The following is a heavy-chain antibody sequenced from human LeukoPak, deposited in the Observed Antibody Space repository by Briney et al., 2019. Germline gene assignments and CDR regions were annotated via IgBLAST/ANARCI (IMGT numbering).Heavy chain of an antibody. CDR2: INSEGTST. V-gene: IGHV3-74*01. CDR1: GFTFSSYW. D-gene: IGHD1-26*01. CDR3: ARAIHLVGAFDI. J-gene: IGHJ3*02. Sequence: GGSLRLSCAASGFTFSSYWMHWVRQAPGRGLVCVSRINSEGTSTSYADSVKGRFTISRDNPKNTLYLQMNSLRAEDTAVYYCARAIHLVGAFDIWGQGTMVTVSS.